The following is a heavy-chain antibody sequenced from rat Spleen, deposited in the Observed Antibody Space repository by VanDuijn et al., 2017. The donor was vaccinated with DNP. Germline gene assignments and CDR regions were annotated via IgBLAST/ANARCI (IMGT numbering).Heavy chain of an antibody. CDR2: IISSGGST. CDR1: GFTVNNFW. D-gene: IGHD1-11*01. CDR3: ARYSEGIVGYWYFDF. J-gene: IGHJ1*01. V-gene: IGHV5-31*01. Sequence: EVQLVESGGDLVQPGRSLKLSCVVSGFTVNNFWMAWIRQVPGKGLEWVAAIISSGGSTYYPNSVKGRFTISSDNAKNTLYLQMNSLRSEDTATYYCARYSEGIVGYWYFDFWGPGTMVTVSS.